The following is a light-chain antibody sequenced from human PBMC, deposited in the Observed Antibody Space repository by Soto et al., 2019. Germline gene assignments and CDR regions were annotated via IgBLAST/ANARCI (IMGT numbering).Light chain of an antibody. Sequence: DIQMTQSPSTLSASVGDRVTITCRASQSISSWLAWYQQKPGKAPKLLIYTASNLKSGVPSRFSGSGSGTEFTLTISSLQPDDFAPYYCQEYNSDSGLTFGGGTKVQLK. CDR3: QEYNSDSGLT. CDR2: TAS. V-gene: IGKV1-5*03. CDR1: QSISSW. J-gene: IGKJ4*01.